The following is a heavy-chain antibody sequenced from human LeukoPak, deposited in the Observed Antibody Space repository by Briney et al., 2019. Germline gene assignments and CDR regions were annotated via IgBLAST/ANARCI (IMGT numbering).Heavy chain of an antibody. CDR2: IWYDGSNK. Sequence: PGGSLRLSCAASGFTFSSYGMHWVRQAPGKGLEWVAVIWYDGSNKYYADSVKGRFTISRDNSKNTLYLQMNSLRAEDTAVYHCARGHIAAAGTGFDYWGQGTLVTVSS. CDR1: GFTFSSYG. CDR3: ARGHIAAAGTGFDY. J-gene: IGHJ4*02. D-gene: IGHD6-13*01. V-gene: IGHV3-33*01.